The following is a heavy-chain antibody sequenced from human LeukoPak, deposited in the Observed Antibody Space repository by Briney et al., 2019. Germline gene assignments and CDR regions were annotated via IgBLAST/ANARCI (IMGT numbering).Heavy chain of an antibody. V-gene: IGHV3-74*01. CDR3: ARDAVDTANAV. CDR1: GLIFSSYA. Sequence: PGGSLRLSCAASGLIFSSYAMSWVRQAPGKGLVWVSHINSDGSITSYADSVKGRFTISRDNAKNTLYLQMNSLRAEDTAVYYCARDAVDTANAVWGQGTTVTVSS. J-gene: IGHJ6*02. CDR2: INSDGSIT. D-gene: IGHD5-18*01.